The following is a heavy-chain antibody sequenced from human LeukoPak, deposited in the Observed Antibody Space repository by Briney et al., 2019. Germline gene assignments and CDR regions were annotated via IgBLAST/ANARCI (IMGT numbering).Heavy chain of an antibody. CDR2: TIPILGIA. V-gene: IGHV1-69*04. J-gene: IGHJ4*02. CDR1: GGTFSSYA. Sequence: SVKVSCKASGGTFSSYAISWVRQAPGQGLEWMGRTIPILGIANYAQKFQGRVTITADKSTSTAYMKRSSLRSEDTAVYYCASRYGSGSYSRDYWGQGTLVTVSS. D-gene: IGHD3-10*01. CDR3: ASRYGSGSYSRDY.